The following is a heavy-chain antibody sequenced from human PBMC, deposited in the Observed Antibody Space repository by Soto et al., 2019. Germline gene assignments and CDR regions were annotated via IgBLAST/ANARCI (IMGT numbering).Heavy chain of an antibody. Sequence: ASVKVSCKASGYTFTSYGISWVRQAPGQGLEWMGWISAYSGNTNYAQKFQGRVTITADESTSTAYMELSSLRSEDTAVYYCARASEGCSSTSCQPPFDYWGQGTLVPVSS. V-gene: IGHV1-18*01. J-gene: IGHJ4*02. CDR3: ARASEGCSSTSCQPPFDY. D-gene: IGHD2-2*01. CDR1: GYTFTSYG. CDR2: ISAYSGNT.